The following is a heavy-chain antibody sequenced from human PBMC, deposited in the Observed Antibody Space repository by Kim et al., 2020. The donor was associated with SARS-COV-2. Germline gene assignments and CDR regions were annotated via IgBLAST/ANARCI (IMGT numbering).Heavy chain of an antibody. J-gene: IGHJ4*02. V-gene: IGHV1-3*01. CDR3: ARRGDGSGSYNY. D-gene: IGHD3-10*01. Sequence: KNTQKFPGRVTIPSDTSASTAYMELSSLRSEDTAVYYCARRGDGSGSYNYWGQGTLVTVSS.